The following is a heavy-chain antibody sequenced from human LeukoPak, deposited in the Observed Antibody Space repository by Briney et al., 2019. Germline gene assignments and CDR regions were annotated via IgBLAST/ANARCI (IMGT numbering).Heavy chain of an antibody. J-gene: IGHJ3*02. Sequence: NPSQTLFLTCTVSGGSISSGDYYWSWIRQPPGKGLEWIGYIYYSGSTYYNPSLKSRVTISVDTSKNQFSLKLSSVTAADTAVYYCARGLVNPYDAFDIWGQGTMVTVSS. V-gene: IGHV4-30-4*01. CDR1: GGSISSGDYY. CDR2: IYYSGST. CDR3: ARGLVNPYDAFDI. D-gene: IGHD3-9*01.